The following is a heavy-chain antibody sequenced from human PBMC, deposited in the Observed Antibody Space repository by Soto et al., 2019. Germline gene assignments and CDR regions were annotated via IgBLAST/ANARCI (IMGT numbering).Heavy chain of an antibody. CDR2: IYYTGST. V-gene: IGHV4-59*01. D-gene: IGHD2-2*01. Sequence: SETLSFTCTVSGVSMSSYYWSWFRQPPGKGLECIGHIYYTGSTKYNPSLKSRVTISVDTSKNQFSLKLTSMTAADTAVYYCARGDVVVPAAWFDPWGHGTLVTVSS. CDR1: GVSMSSYY. J-gene: IGHJ5*02. CDR3: ARGDVVVPAAWFDP.